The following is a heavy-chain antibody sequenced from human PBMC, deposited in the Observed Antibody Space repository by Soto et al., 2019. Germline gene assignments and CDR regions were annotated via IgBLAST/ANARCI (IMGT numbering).Heavy chain of an antibody. CDR3: ARDRSADRFVQYFQH. CDR2: ISSGSDSI. Sequence: PWWSLRLSCSASVFIFTRYSMVWCRLAPGKGLEWVASISSGSDSILYADSVRGRFTVSRDNAKKSLFLQMNNLRAEDTAVYFCARDRSADRFVQYFQHWGQGTQVTVSS. CDR1: VFIFTRYS. J-gene: IGHJ1*01. D-gene: IGHD6-19*01. V-gene: IGHV3-21*01.